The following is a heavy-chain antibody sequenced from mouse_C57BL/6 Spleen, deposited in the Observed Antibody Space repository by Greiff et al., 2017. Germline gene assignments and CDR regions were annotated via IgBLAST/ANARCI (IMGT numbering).Heavy chain of an antibody. J-gene: IGHJ4*01. D-gene: IGHD1-3*01. V-gene: IGHV1-22*01. CDR1: GYTFTDYN. Sequence: EVQLQQSGPELVKPGASVKMSCKASGYTFTDYNMHWVKQSHGKSLEWIGYINPNNGGTSYNQKFKGKATLTVNKSSSTAYMELRSLTSEDSAVYYCARLEIGNYYAMDYWGQGTSVTVSS. CDR3: ARLEIGNYYAMDY. CDR2: INPNNGGT.